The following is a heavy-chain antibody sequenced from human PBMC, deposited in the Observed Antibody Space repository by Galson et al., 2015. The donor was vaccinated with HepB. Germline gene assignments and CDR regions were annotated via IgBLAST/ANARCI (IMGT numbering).Heavy chain of an antibody. J-gene: IGHJ5*02. CDR2: ISYDGSNK. CDR3: ARGDDYGGNGYNWFDP. D-gene: IGHD4-23*01. CDR1: GFTFSSYA. Sequence: SLRLSCAASGFTFSSYAMHWVRQAPGKGLEWVAVISYDGSNKYYADSVKGRFTISRDNSKNTLYLQMNSLRAEDTAVYYCARGDDYGGNGYNWFDPWGQGTLVTVSS. V-gene: IGHV3-30-3*01.